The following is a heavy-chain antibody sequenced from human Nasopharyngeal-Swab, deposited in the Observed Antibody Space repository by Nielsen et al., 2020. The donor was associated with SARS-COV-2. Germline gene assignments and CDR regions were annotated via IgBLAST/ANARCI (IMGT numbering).Heavy chain of an antibody. CDR3: AAGRYSSSWYSGIDY. J-gene: IGHJ4*02. V-gene: IGHV1-58*02. CDR2: IVIGSDNT. Sequence: SVHVSCKASGFTFIRSAMQRVRQARGQRLEWIGWIVIGSDNTKYARKFQERVTITRDMSASTAYMELSSLRSEDTAVYYCAAGRYSSSWYSGIDYWGQGTLVTVSS. CDR1: GFTFIRSA. D-gene: IGHD6-13*01.